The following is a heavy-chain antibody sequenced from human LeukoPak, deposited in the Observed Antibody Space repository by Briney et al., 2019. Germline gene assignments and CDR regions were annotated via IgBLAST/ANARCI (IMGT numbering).Heavy chain of an antibody. J-gene: IGHJ4*02. CDR2: ISSSGSTI. V-gene: IGHV3-48*03. Sequence: GGSLRLSCAASGFTFSSYEMNWVRQAQGKGLEWVSYISSSGSTIYYADSVKGRFTISRDNAKNSLYLQMNSLRAEDTAVYYCAKQRGYSGYHGYWGQGTLVTVSS. CDR1: GFTFSSYE. D-gene: IGHD5-12*01. CDR3: AKQRGYSGYHGY.